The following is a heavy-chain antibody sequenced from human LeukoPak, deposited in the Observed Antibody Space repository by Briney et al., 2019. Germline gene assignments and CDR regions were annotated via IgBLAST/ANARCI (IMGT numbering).Heavy chain of an antibody. CDR1: GGSISSSTYS. CDR2: ISNSGST. V-gene: IGHV4-39*01. J-gene: IGHJ2*01. Sequence: SETLSLTCSVSGGSISSSTYSWGWVRQPPGEGLEWIGSISNSGSTYYNPSLKSRLTISVDTSKNQLSLKLSSVTAADTAVYYCATHQTDSGWFGLWGRGTLVTVSS. D-gene: IGHD6-19*01. CDR3: ATHQTDSGWFGL.